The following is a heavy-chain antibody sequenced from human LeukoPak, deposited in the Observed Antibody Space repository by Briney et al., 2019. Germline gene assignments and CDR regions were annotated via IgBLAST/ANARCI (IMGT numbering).Heavy chain of an antibody. Sequence: GGSLRLSCTASGFMFGDYPMSWVRQAPGKGLEWVGFIRSIANGGTTEYAASVKGRFTISRDDSKSIAYLQMNSLKTEDTAVYYCTRDGAVAGTDYWGQGTLVTVSS. V-gene: IGHV3-49*04. J-gene: IGHJ4*02. CDR2: IRSIANGGTT. D-gene: IGHD6-19*01. CDR1: GFMFGDYP. CDR3: TRDGAVAGTDY.